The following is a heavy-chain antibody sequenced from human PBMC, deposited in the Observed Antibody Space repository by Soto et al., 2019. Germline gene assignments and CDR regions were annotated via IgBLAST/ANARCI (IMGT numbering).Heavy chain of an antibody. V-gene: IGHV4-59*12. CDR2: IHYSGDT. J-gene: IGHJ6*02. D-gene: IGHD3-3*01. CDR3: VRSNPNTKFGVNAPRGMDV. Sequence: SETLSLTCTVSGASISSDYWSWVRQPPGRGLEWIAYIHYSGDTNHNPSLKSRVTISIDTSKNQFSLRLSSVTAADTAVYYCVRSNPNTKFGVNAPRGMDVWGLGTTVTVSS. CDR1: GASISSDY.